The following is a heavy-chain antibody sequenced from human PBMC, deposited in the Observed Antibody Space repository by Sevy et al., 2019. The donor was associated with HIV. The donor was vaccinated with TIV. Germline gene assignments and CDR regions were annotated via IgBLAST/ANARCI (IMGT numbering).Heavy chain of an antibody. Sequence: ASVKVSCKASGYTFTGYYMHWVRQAPGQGLEWMGWINPNSGGTNYAQKFQGWVTMTRDTSISTAYMELSRLRSDDTAVYYCARVGSTGTTAYAFDIWGRGTMVTVSS. V-gene: IGHV1-2*04. J-gene: IGHJ3*02. CDR2: INPNSGGT. D-gene: IGHD1-1*01. CDR1: GYTFTGYY. CDR3: ARVGSTGTTAYAFDI.